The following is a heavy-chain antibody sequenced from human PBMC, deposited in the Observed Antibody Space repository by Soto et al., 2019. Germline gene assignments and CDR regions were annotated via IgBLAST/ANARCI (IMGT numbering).Heavy chain of an antibody. CDR1: GYTFSSHD. CDR2: MNPLKGLSKT. CDR3: ARGATADYDFWANPRGAWLDL. D-gene: IGHD3-3*01. J-gene: IGHJ5*02. Sequence: QVQLVQSGAEVKRPGASVKVSCKASGYTFSSHDIIWVRQPAGQGLEWMGCMNPLKGLSKTTYLPHFRRRVVMTRDTFLGTAYLELSGLRSAATAVYFCARGATADYDFWANPRGAWLDLWGQGTLLTVSS. V-gene: IGHV1-8*01.